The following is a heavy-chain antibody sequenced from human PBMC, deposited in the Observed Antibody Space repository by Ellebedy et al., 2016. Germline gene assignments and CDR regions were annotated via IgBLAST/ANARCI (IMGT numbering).Heavy chain of an antibody. D-gene: IGHD4-17*01. CDR2: INHSGST. CDR1: GGSFSGYY. CDR3: ARLATVTVYYYYGMDV. Sequence: SETLSLTXAVYGGSFSGYYWSWIRQPPGKGLEWIGEINHSGSTNYNPSLKSRVTISVDTSKNQFSLKLSSVTAADTAVYYCARLATVTVYYYYGMDVWGQGTTVTVSS. J-gene: IGHJ6*02. V-gene: IGHV4-34*01.